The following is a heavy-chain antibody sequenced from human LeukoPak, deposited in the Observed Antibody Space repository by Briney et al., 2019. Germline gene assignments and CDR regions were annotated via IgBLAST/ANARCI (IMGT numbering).Heavy chain of an antibody. D-gene: IGHD3-22*01. V-gene: IGHV3-33*01. Sequence: GGSLRLSCAASGFTFSSYGMHWVRQAPGKGLEGVAVIWYDGSNKYYADSVKGRFTISRDNSKNTLYLQMNSLRAEDTAVYYCARLYDSSGLVDHWGQGTLVTVSS. CDR3: ARLYDSSGLVDH. CDR1: GFTFSSYG. J-gene: IGHJ4*02. CDR2: IWYDGSNK.